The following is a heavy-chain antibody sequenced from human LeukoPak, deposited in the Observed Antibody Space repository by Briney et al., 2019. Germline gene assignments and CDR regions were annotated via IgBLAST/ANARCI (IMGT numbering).Heavy chain of an antibody. Sequence: PSETLSLTCIVSGGPISGYYWSWIRQPPGRGLEWIGYIYFSGNADYNPSLKSRATISVDTSKNQFSLKLSSVTAADTAVYYCARAECRSTSCYAWRDRFHIWGQGTMVTVFS. J-gene: IGHJ3*02. D-gene: IGHD2-2*01. CDR1: GGPISGYY. CDR2: IYFSGNA. CDR3: ARAECRSTSCYAWRDRFHI. V-gene: IGHV4-59*01.